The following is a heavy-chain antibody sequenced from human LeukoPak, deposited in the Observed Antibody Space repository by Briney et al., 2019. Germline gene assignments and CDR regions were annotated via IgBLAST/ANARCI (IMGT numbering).Heavy chain of an antibody. CDR3: AKGGLRLGELSSFDY. V-gene: IGHV3-23*01. Sequence: GGSLRLSCAASGFTFSSYAMSWVRHAPGKGLEWVSAISGSGGSTYYADSVKGRFTISRDNSRNTLYLQMNSLRAEDTAVYYCAKGGLRLGELSSFDYWGQGTLVTVSS. CDR1: GFTFSSYA. CDR2: ISGSGGST. J-gene: IGHJ4*02. D-gene: IGHD3-16*02.